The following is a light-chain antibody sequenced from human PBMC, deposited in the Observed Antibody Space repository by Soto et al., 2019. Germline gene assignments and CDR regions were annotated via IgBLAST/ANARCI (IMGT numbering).Light chain of an antibody. CDR1: SSDVGYYNL. Sequence: QSVLTQPAAVSGSTGQSITISCTGTSSDVGYYNLVSWYQQHPGKAPKLIIYEVNKRPSGFPNRFSGSKSGNTASLTISGLQAEDEADYYCCSYAGSTTHYVFGTGTKVTVL. CDR3: CSYAGSTTHYV. J-gene: IGLJ1*01. CDR2: EVN. V-gene: IGLV2-23*02.